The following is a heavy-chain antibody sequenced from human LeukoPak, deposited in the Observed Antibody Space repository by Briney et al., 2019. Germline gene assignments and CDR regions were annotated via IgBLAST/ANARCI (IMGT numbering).Heavy chain of an antibody. CDR3: ARDQYSYAHAAH. CDR2: INTDGSTT. V-gene: IGHV3-74*01. J-gene: IGHJ4*02. Sequence: GGSLRLSCAGSGFTFSSNWMHWVRQAPGKGLVWVSRINTDGSTTNYEESVKGRFTISRDNSKNTLHLQMNSLRAEDTAVYYCARDQYSYAHAAHWGQGTLVTVSS. D-gene: IGHD5-18*01. CDR1: GFTFSSNW.